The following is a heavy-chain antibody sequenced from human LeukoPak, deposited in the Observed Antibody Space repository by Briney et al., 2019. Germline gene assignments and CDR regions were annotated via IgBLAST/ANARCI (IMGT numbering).Heavy chain of an antibody. V-gene: IGHV4-59*01. CDR3: ARYPGMATNHENFDY. D-gene: IGHD5-24*01. J-gene: IGHJ4*02. Sequence: SETLSLTCTVSGGSISSYYWSWIRQPPGKGLEWIGYIYYSGSTNYNPSLKSRVTISVDTSKNQFSLKLSSVTAANTAVYYCARYPGMATNHENFDYWGQGTLVTVSS. CDR1: GGSISSYY. CDR2: IYYSGST.